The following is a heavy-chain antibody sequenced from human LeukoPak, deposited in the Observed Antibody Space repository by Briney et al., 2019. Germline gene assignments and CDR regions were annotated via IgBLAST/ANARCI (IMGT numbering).Heavy chain of an antibody. J-gene: IGHJ4*02. Sequence: GRSLRLSCAASGFTFDDYAMHWVRQAPGKGLEWVSGISWNGGRIGYADSVKGRFAISRDNAKNSLYLHMSSLRAEDTAFYYCAKGSGQYGAYDSSGLDYWGQGTLVTVSS. D-gene: IGHD3-22*01. CDR1: GFTFDDYA. CDR3: AKGSGQYGAYDSSGLDY. CDR2: ISWNGGRI. V-gene: IGHV3-9*01.